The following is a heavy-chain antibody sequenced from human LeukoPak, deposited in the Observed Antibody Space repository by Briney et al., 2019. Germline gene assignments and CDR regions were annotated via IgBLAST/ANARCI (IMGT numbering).Heavy chain of an antibody. V-gene: IGHV1-58*02. Sequence: ASVKVSCKASGFTFTISAMQWVRQARGQRLEWIGWIVVGSGNTNYAQKFQERVTITRDMSTSTAYMELSSLRSEDTAVYYCAAGPTTVTTNYYYMDVWGKGTTVTASS. J-gene: IGHJ6*03. CDR1: GFTFTISA. CDR3: AAGPTTVTTNYYYMDV. CDR2: IVVGSGNT. D-gene: IGHD4-17*01.